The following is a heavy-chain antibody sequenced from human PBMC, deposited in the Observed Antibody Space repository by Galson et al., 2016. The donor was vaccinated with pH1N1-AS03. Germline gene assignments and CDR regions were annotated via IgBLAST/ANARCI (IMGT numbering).Heavy chain of an antibody. V-gene: IGHV3-64*02. J-gene: IGHJ4*02. Sequence: SLRLSCAASGFTFINYAMHWVRQAPGKGLEYVSAISRNGVNKYYADSVKGRFTIARDNSENTLYLQMGSLRVEDMGVYYCARDRCSTGTGSCPRGGGYFDYWGQGTVVSVSS. CDR1: GFTFINYA. D-gene: IGHD2-15*01. CDR3: ARDRCSTGTGSCPRGGGYFDY. CDR2: ISRNGVNK.